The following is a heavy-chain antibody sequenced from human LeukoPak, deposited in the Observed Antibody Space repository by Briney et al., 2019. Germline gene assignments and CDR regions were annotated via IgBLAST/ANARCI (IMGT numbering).Heavy chain of an antibody. CDR2: IIPIFGTA. Sequence: SVKVSCKASGGTFSSYAISWVRQAPGQGLEWMGGIIPIFGTANYTQKFQGRVTITTDESTSTAYMELSSLRSEDTAVYYCARDYIGGYAPFDPWGQGTLVTVSS. CDR1: GGTFSSYA. V-gene: IGHV1-69*05. D-gene: IGHD3-22*01. J-gene: IGHJ5*02. CDR3: ARDYIGGYAPFDP.